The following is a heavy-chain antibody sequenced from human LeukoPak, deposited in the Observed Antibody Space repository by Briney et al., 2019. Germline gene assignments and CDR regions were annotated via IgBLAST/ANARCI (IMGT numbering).Heavy chain of an antibody. CDR2: ISYDGSNK. J-gene: IGHJ4*02. V-gene: IGHV3-30-3*01. CDR1: GFTFSSCA. Sequence: GGSLRLSCAASGFTFSSCAMHWVRQAPGKGLEWVAVISYDGSNKYYADSVKGRFTISRDNSKNTLYLQMNSLRAEDTAVYYCARGYCSSTSCYTSDYWGQGTLVTVSS. D-gene: IGHD2-2*02. CDR3: ARGYCSSTSCYTSDY.